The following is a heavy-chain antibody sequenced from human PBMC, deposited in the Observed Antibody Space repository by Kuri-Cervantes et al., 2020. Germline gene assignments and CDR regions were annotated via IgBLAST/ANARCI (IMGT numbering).Heavy chain of an antibody. Sequence: ASVKVSCKASGYTFTGYYMHWVRQAPGQGLEWMGWINPNSGGTNYAQKFQGWVTMTRDTSISTAYMELSRLRSDDTAVYYCARGGYSYGFVASFDYWGQGTLVTVSS. CDR2: INPNSGGT. J-gene: IGHJ4*02. CDR3: ARGGYSYGFVASFDY. V-gene: IGHV1-2*04. CDR1: GYTFTGYY. D-gene: IGHD5-18*01.